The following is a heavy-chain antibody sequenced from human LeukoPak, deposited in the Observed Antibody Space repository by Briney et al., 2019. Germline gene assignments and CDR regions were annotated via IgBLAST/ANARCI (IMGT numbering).Heavy chain of an antibody. D-gene: IGHD3-10*01. J-gene: IGHJ3*02. CDR1: GYTITSYY. Sequence: ASVKVSCKASGYTITSYYMHWVRQAPGQGLEWMGLINPSGGSTSYAQKFQGRVTMTRDTSTSTVYMELSSLRSEDTAVYYCAGGSGGAFDIWGQGTMVTVSS. V-gene: IGHV1-46*01. CDR2: INPSGGST. CDR3: AGGSGGAFDI.